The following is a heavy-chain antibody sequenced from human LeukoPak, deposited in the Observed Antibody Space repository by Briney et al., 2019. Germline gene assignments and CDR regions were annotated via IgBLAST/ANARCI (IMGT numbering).Heavy chain of an antibody. CDR3: ARDHKRITIFGVPNWFDP. D-gene: IGHD3-3*01. J-gene: IGHJ5*02. CDR2: IKQDGSEK. Sequence: GGSLRLSCAASGFTFSSYWMSWVRQAPGKGLGWVANIKQDGSEKYYVDSVKGRFTISRDNAKNSLYLQMNSLRAEDTAVYYCARDHKRITIFGVPNWFDPWGQGTLVTVSS. CDR1: GFTFSSYW. V-gene: IGHV3-7*01.